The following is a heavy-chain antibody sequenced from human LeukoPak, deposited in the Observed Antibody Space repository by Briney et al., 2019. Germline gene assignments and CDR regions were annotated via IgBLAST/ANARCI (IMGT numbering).Heavy chain of an antibody. CDR2: IYYSGST. CDR1: GGSISSYY. J-gene: IGHJ6*02. V-gene: IGHV4-59*01. Sequence: SETLSLTCTVSGGSISSYYWSWIRQPPGKGLGWIGYIYYSGSTNYNPSLKSRVTISVDTSKNQFSLKLSSVTAADTAVYYCASSRGYSGYYGMDVWGQGTTVTVSS. CDR3: ASSRGYSGYYGMDV. D-gene: IGHD5-12*01.